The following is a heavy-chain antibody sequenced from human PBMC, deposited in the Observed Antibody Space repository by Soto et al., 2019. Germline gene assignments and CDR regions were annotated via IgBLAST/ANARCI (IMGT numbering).Heavy chain of an antibody. CDR2: IYSGGST. CDR3: ARRITMVRGPYYYYAMDV. Sequence: GGSLRLSCAASGFTVSSNYMSWVRQAPGKGLEWVSVIYSGGSTYYADSVKGRFTISRDNSKNSLYLQMNSLRDEDTAVYYCARRITMVRGPYYYYAMDVWGRGTTVTASS. CDR1: GFTVSSNY. J-gene: IGHJ6*02. V-gene: IGHV3-53*01. D-gene: IGHD3-10*01.